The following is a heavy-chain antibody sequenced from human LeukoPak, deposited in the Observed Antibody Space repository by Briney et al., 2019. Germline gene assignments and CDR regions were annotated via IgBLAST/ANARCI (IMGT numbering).Heavy chain of an antibody. Sequence: GGSLRLSCAASGFTFSSYWMSWVRQAPGKGLEWVANIKQDGSEKYYVDSVKGRLTISRDNAKNSLYLQMNSLRAEDTAVYYCARGNDDYGDYGFDYWGQGTLVTVSS. J-gene: IGHJ4*02. CDR1: GFTFSSYW. V-gene: IGHV3-7*05. D-gene: IGHD4-17*01. CDR2: IKQDGSEK. CDR3: ARGNDDYGDYGFDY.